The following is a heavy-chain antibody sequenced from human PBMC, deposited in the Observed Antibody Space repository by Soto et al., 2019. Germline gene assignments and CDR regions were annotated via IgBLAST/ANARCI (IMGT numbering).Heavy chain of an antibody. D-gene: IGHD6-13*01. V-gene: IGHV3-74*01. CDR3: ARLKADPVDY. Sequence: EVQLVESGGGLVQPGGSLRLSCVASGFTFSSYWMHWVRQAPGEGLVWVSRINPDGSSTGYADSVKGRFTISRDNAKNTLFLQMNSLSVEDTAVYYCARLKADPVDYWGQGTLVTVSS. CDR2: INPDGSST. J-gene: IGHJ4*02. CDR1: GFTFSSYW.